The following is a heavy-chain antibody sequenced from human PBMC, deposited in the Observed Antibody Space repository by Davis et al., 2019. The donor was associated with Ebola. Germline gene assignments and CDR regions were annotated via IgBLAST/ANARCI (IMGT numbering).Heavy chain of an antibody. V-gene: IGHV5-51*01. D-gene: IGHD3-10*01. CDR3: ARGSDRGRFDP. CDR1: GYSFTSYW. J-gene: IGHJ5*02. Sequence: KVSCKGSGYSFTSYWIGWARQMPGKGLEWMGIIYPGDSDIRYSPSFQGQVTISVDKSISTAYLQWSSLKASDTAIYYCARGSDRGRFDPWGQGTLVTVSS. CDR2: IYPGDSDI.